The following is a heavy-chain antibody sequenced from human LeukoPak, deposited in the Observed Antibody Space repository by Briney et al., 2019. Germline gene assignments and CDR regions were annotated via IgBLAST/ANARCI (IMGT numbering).Heavy chain of an antibody. V-gene: IGHV4-31*03. CDR3: ARWGLRYFDWSLDY. D-gene: IGHD3-9*01. J-gene: IGHJ4*02. CDR1: GGSISSGGYY. Sequence: SETLSLTCTVSGGSISSGGYYWSWIRQHPGKGLEWIGYIYYSGSTYYNPSLKSRVTISVDTSKNQFSLKLSSVTAADTAVYYCARWGLRYFDWSLDYWGQGTLVTVSS. CDR2: IYYSGST.